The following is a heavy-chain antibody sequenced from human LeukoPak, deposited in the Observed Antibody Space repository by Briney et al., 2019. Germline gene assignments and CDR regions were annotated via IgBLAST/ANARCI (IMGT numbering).Heavy chain of an antibody. CDR2: IYYSGST. CDR3: ARQLGYCSSTSCYADKVDY. J-gene: IGHJ4*02. V-gene: IGHV4-39*01. D-gene: IGHD2-2*01. CDR1: GGSISSSSYY. Sequence: SETLSLTCTVSGGSISSSSYYWGWIRQSPGKGREWIGSIYYSGSTYYIPSLKGRVTISVDTSKNQFSLKLSSVTAADTAVYYCARQLGYCSSTSCYADKVDYWGQGTLVTVSS.